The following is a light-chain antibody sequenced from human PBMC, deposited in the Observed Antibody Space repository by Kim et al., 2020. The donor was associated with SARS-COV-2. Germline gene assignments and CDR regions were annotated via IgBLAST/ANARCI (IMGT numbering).Light chain of an antibody. CDR3: AAWDDSLSVHYV. Sequence: ELTQPPSASGTPGQRVTISCTGSRSNIGSNYVYWNQQLPGAAPKLLIYENYQRPSGVPDRFSGSKSGTSASLAISGLRSEDEADYYCAAWDDSLSVHYVFGTGTKVTVL. J-gene: IGLJ1*01. V-gene: IGLV1-47*01. CDR1: RSNIGSNY. CDR2: ENY.